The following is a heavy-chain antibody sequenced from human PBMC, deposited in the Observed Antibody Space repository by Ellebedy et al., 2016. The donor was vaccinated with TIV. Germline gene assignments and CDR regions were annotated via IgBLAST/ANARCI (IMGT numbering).Heavy chain of an antibody. CDR1: GGSISSGDYY. J-gene: IGHJ5*02. CDR3: ARASFTSPYNYFDP. V-gene: IGHV4-30-4*01. D-gene: IGHD5-24*01. Sequence: SETLSLXXTVSGGSISSGDYYWSWIRQPPGKGLEWIGYIYYSGSTYYNPSLKSRVTISVDTSKNQFSLKLSSVTAADTAVYYCARASFTSPYNYFDPWGQGTLVTVVS. CDR2: IYYSGST.